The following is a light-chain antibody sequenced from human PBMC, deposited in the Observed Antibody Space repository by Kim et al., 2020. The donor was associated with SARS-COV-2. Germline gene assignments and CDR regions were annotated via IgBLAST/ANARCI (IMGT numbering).Light chain of an antibody. V-gene: IGLV3-21*04. J-gene: IGLJ3*02. CDR2: YDS. CDR3: QVWDDTTDQIWV. Sequence: SYELTQPPSVSVAPGETARITCGGENIASKSVHWYHQKPRQAPVLVIFYDSDRPSGIPERFSGSNSGNTATLTISRVEAGDEADYYCQVWDDTTDQIWV. CDR1: NIASKS.